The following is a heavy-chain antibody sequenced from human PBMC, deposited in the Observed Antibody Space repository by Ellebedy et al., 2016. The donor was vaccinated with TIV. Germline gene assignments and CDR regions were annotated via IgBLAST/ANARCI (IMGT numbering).Heavy chain of an antibody. CDR1: GFTFTPYT. CDR3: ARVAAAGTAGFDY. CDR2: IDTSNYI. V-gene: IGHV3-21*01. D-gene: IGHD6-13*01. J-gene: IGHJ4*02. Sequence: GGSLRLSCAASGFTFTPYTMNWVRQAPGKGLEWVSSIDTSNYISNADSVKGRFTISRDNAKNSLHLQMSSLRVEDTAVYYCARVAAAGTAGFDYWGQGTLVTVSS.